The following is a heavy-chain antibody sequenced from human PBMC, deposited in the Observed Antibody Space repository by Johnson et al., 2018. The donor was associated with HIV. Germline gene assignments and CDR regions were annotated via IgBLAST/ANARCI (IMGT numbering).Heavy chain of an antibody. Sequence: QVQLVESGGGVVQPGRSLRLSCAASGFTFSTYNMHWVRQAPGKGLEWVAVISYDGSNKYYADSVKAPFTISRDNSKNTLYLQMNRLGTDDTAVYYCARGMGLQLENALDIWGQGTMVTVSS. J-gene: IGHJ3*02. V-gene: IGHV3-30*01. D-gene: IGHD1-1*01. CDR3: ARGMGLQLENALDI. CDR2: ISYDGSNK. CDR1: GFTFSTYN.